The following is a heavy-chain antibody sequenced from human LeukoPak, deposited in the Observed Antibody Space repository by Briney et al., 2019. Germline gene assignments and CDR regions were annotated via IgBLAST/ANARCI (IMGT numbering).Heavy chain of an antibody. J-gene: IGHJ5*02. Sequence: GGSLRLSCAASGFTFSSYWMSWVRQAPGKGLEWVVNIKQDGSEKYYVDSVKGRFTISRDNAKNSLYLQMNSLRAEDTAVYYCARDCRYYYDSSGYYPINWFDPWGQGTLVTVSS. D-gene: IGHD3-22*01. V-gene: IGHV3-7*01. CDR2: IKQDGSEK. CDR3: ARDCRYYYDSSGYYPINWFDP. CDR1: GFTFSSYW.